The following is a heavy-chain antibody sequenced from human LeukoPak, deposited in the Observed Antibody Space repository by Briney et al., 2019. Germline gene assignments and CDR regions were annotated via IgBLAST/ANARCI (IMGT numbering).Heavy chain of an antibody. J-gene: IGHJ2*01. D-gene: IGHD6-19*01. CDR3: AKDRGKQWPNWYFDV. V-gene: IGHV3-30*02. CDR2: IRYDGSNK. Sequence: PGGSLRLSCAASGFTFSSYGMHWVRQAPGKGLEWVAFIRYDGSNKYYADPVKGQLTISRDNSKNTLYLQMSSLRAEDTAVYYCAKDRGKQWPNWYFDVWGRGTLVTVSS. CDR1: GFTFSSYG.